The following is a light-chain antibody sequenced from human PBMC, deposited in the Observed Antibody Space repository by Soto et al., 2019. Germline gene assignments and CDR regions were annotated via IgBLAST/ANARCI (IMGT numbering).Light chain of an antibody. CDR3: RSYTSSSTLYV. Sequence: QSVLTQPASVSGSPGRSITISCTGTSSDVGGYNYVSWYQQHPGKAPKLMIYDVSNRPSGVSNRFSGSKSGNTASLTISGLQAEDEADYYCRSYTSSSTLYVFGTGTKVTVL. V-gene: IGLV2-14*01. CDR1: SSDVGGYNY. J-gene: IGLJ1*01. CDR2: DVS.